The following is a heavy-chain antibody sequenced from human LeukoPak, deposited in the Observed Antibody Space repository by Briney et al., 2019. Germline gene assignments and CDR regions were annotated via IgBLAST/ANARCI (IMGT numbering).Heavy chain of an antibody. V-gene: IGHV4-4*07. D-gene: IGHD1-26*01. J-gene: IGHJ6*02. CDR3: ARDIDYYYGMDV. CDR2: IYTSGLT. CDR1: GGSISRYY. Sequence: SETLSLTCTVSGGSISRYYWSWIRQPAGKGLEWIGRIYTSGLTNYNPSLKSRVTMSVDTSKNQFSLKLNSMTAADTAAYYCARDIDYYYGMDVWGQGTTVTVSS.